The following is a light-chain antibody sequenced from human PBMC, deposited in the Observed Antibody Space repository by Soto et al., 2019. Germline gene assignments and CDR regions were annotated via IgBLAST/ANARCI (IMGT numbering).Light chain of an antibody. Sequence: IVMTQSPLSLPVTPGEPASISCRSSQSLLHSNGYNYLDWYLQKPGQSPQLLVYLGSNRASGVPDRFSGSGSGTDFTLKISRVEAEDVGVYYGMQALQTTLTFGGGTKVEIK. CDR3: MQALQTTLT. CDR1: QSLLHSNGYNY. V-gene: IGKV2-28*01. CDR2: LGS. J-gene: IGKJ4*01.